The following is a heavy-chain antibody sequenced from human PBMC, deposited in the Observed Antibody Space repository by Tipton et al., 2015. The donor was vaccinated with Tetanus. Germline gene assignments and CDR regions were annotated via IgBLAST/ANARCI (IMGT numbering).Heavy chain of an antibody. Sequence: QVQLVQSGAEVKKPGASVKVSCKASGYTFTHYGVNWVRQAPGQGLEWMGWISPFNENVNYAEKFQGRLTMTTDRSTATVYMDLRSLRSDDTAVYYCARWETVTTKNHYWGQGTLVTVSS. CDR1: GYTFTHYG. V-gene: IGHV1-18*01. D-gene: IGHD4-17*01. CDR2: ISPFNENV. CDR3: ARWETVTTKNHY. J-gene: IGHJ4*02.